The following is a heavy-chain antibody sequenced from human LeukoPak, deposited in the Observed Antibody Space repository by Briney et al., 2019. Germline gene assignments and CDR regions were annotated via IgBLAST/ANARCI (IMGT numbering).Heavy chain of an antibody. D-gene: IGHD3-22*01. J-gene: IGHJ4*02. CDR1: GFTFSSYW. V-gene: IGHV3-7*01. CDR2: IKQDGSEK. CDR3: ARDRYYFDSTGYYSTDY. Sequence: QPGGSLRLSCAASGFTFSSYWMSWVRQAPGKGLEWVASIKQDGSEKHYVDSVRGRFTLSRDNAKDSLYLQMNSLRADDTAVYYCARDRYYFDSTGYYSTDYWGQGTLVTVSS.